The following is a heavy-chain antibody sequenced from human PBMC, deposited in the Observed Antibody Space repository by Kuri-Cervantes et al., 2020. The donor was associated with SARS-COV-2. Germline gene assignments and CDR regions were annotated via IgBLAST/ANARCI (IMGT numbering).Heavy chain of an antibody. D-gene: IGHD3-3*01. Sequence: GGSLRLSCAASGFTFSSYAMSWVRQAPGKGLEWVSAISGSGGSTYYADSVKGRFTIPRDNSKNTLYLQMNSLRAEDTAVYYCAKVRGYYSYYGMDVWGQGTTVVASS. CDR3: AKVRGYYSYYGMDV. CDR1: GFTFSSYA. V-gene: IGHV3-23*01. J-gene: IGHJ6*02. CDR2: ISGSGGST.